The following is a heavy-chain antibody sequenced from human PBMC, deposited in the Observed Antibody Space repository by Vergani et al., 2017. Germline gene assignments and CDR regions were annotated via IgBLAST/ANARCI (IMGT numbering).Heavy chain of an antibody. Sequence: QVQLVESGGGLVKPGGSLRLSCAASGFTFSDYYMSWIRQAPGKGLEWVSYISSSGSRTYYADSVKGRFTISRDNAKNSLYLQMKRLRAEDTAVYYCAQSAGPYCGGDCYPQYNWFDPWGQGTLVTVSS. CDR3: AQSAGPYCGGDCYPQYNWFDP. D-gene: IGHD2-21*02. J-gene: IGHJ5*02. V-gene: IGHV3-11*04. CDR1: GFTFSDYY. CDR2: ISSSGSRT.